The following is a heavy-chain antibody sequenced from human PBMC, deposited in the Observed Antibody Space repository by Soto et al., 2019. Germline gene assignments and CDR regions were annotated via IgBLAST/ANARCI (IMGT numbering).Heavy chain of an antibody. CDR1: GYSFTSYW. CDR3: ASDYYDSSGYSGNFDY. CDR2: IDPSDSYT. Sequence: GESLKISCKGSGYSFTSYWISWVRQMPGKGLEWMGRIDPSDSYTNYSPSFQGHVTISADKSISTAYLQWSSLKASDTAMYYCASDYYDSSGYSGNFDYWGQGTLVTVSS. J-gene: IGHJ4*02. V-gene: IGHV5-10-1*01. D-gene: IGHD3-22*01.